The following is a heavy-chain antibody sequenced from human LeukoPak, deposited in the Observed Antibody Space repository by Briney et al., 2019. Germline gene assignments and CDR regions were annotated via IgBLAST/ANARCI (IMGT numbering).Heavy chain of an antibody. D-gene: IGHD3-22*01. CDR1: GGXFSGYY. J-gene: IGHJ4*02. CDR2: INHSGST. V-gene: IGHV4-34*01. CDR3: ARGDSSGYYVDY. Sequence: LXLTXXVYGGXFSGYYWXWIRQPPGKGLEWIGEINHSGSTNYNPSLKSRVTISVDTSKNQFSLKLSSVTAADTAVYYCARGDSSGYYVDYWGQGTLVTVSS.